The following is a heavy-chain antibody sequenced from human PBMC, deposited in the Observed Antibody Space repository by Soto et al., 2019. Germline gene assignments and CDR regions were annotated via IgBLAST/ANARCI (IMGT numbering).Heavy chain of an antibody. V-gene: IGHV3-23*01. CDR3: AKEHHYSSSWSEFDY. J-gene: IGHJ4*02. CDR2: ISGSGVST. D-gene: IGHD6-13*01. CDR1: GFTFSSYA. Sequence: PGGSLRLSCAASGFTFSSYAVSWVRQAPGKGLEWVSAISGSGVSTYYADSVKGRFTISRDNSKNTLYLQMNSLKDEETTEYYCAKEHHYSSSWSEFDYWGQGTLVTVSS.